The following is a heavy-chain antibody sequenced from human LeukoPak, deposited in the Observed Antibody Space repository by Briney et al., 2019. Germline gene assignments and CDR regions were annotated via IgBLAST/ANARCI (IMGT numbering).Heavy chain of an antibody. CDR3: AKAFSSGWSPFDY. Sequence: GGSLRLSCAASGFTINTFTMNWVRQAPGKGLEWVSTIRGAEGGTYYADSVKGRFTISRDNFDNTLYLQMNYLREEDTALYYCAKAFSSGWSPFDYWGQGALVTVSS. J-gene: IGHJ4*02. V-gene: IGHV3-23*01. CDR2: IRGAEGGT. CDR1: GFTINTFT. D-gene: IGHD6-19*01.